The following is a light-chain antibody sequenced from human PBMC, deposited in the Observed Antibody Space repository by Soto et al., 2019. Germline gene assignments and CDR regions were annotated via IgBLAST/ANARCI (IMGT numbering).Light chain of an antibody. J-gene: IGLJ2*01. CDR1: SGHSSYA. CDR2: VNSDGSH. CDR3: QTWGTAIHDVV. V-gene: IGLV4-69*01. Sequence: QPVLTQLPSASASLGASVKLTCTLSSGHSSYAIAWHQQQPEKGPRYLMKVNSDGSHSKGDGIPDRFSGSSSGAERHLTISSLQSEDEADYYCQTWGTAIHDVVFGGGTKLTVL.